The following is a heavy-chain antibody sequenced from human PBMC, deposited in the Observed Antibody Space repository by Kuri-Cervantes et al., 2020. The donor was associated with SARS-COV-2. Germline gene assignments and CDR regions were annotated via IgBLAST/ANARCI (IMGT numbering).Heavy chain of an antibody. CDR3: TRDSHYYDNTKGFDY. CDR1: GFTFGDYA. CDR2: IRSKAYGGTT. Sequence: GESLKISCTASGFTFGDYAMSWLRQAPGKGLEWVGFIRSKAYGGTTEYAASVKGRFTISRDDSKSIAYLQMNSLKTEDTAVYYCTRDSHYYDNTKGFDYWGQGTLVTVSS. V-gene: IGHV3-49*03. J-gene: IGHJ4*02. D-gene: IGHD3-22*01.